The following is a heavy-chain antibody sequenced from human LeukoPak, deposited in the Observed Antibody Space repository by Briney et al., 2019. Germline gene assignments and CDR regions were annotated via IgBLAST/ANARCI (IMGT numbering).Heavy chain of an antibody. CDR2: IGTAADT. J-gene: IGHJ3*02. D-gene: IGHD2/OR15-2a*01. CDR3: ARAGLSDAFDM. CDR1: GFTFSSYD. Sequence: GGSLRLSCAASGFTFSSYDMHWVRQATGKGLEWVSAIGTAADTYYPGSVKGRFTISRDNAKNSLYLQMNSLRAEDTAVYYCARAGLSDAFDMWGQGTMVTVSS. V-gene: IGHV3-13*01.